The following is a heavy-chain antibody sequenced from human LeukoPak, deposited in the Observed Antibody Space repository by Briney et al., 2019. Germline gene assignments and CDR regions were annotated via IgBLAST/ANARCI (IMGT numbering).Heavy chain of an antibody. CDR3: ATVLQAATGAKFDY. V-gene: IGHV1-24*01. J-gene: IGHJ4*02. CDR2: FDPEDGET. D-gene: IGHD6-13*01. CDR1: GYTLTELS. Sequence: ASVKVSCKVSGYTLTELSMHWVRQAPGKGLEWLGGFDPEDGETIYAQKFQGRVTMTEDTSTDTVYMELSSLRFEDTAVYYCATVLQAATGAKFDYWGQGTLVTVSS.